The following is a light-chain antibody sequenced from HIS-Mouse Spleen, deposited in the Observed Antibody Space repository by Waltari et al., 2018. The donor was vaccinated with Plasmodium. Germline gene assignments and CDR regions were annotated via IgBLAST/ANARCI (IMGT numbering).Light chain of an antibody. V-gene: IGLV4-69*01. CDR1: SGHSSYA. J-gene: IGLJ3*02. CDR3: QTWGTGFWV. CDR2: LNSDGSH. Sequence: QLVLTQSPSASASLGASVKLTCTLSSGHSSYAIAWHQPQPEKGSRYLMKLNSDGSHSKGDGIPDRFSGSSSGAERYLTISSLQSEDEADYYCQTWGTGFWVFGGGTKLTVL.